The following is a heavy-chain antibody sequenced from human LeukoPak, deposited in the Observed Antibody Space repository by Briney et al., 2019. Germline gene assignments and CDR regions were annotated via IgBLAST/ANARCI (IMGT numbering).Heavy chain of an antibody. D-gene: IGHD3-22*01. CDR3: ARGHYDSSGYYGY. Sequence: PSETLSLTCAVYGGSFSGYYWSWIRQPPGKGLEWIGETNHSGSTNYNPSLKSRVTISVDTSKNQFSLKLSSVTAADTAVYYCARGHYDSSGYYGYWGQGTLVTVSS. V-gene: IGHV4-34*01. CDR2: TNHSGST. J-gene: IGHJ4*02. CDR1: GGSFSGYY.